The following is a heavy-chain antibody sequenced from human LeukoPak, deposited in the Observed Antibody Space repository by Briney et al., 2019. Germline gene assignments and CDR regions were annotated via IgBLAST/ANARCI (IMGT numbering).Heavy chain of an antibody. J-gene: IGHJ4*02. CDR3: AKGAAAGIRGYFDY. CDR2: ISYNRDAT. V-gene: IGHV3-9*01. CDR1: GFSFGDYA. Sequence: EPGGSLRLSCEASGFSFGDYAMHWVRQAPGKGLEWVSGISYNRDATGYADSVKGRFTVSRDNAKNSLYLQMNSLRSEDTALYYCAKGAAAGIRGYFDYWGQGILVTVSS. D-gene: IGHD3-10*01.